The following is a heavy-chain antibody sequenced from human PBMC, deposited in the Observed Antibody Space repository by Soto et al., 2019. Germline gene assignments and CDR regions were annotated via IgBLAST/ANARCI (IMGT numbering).Heavy chain of an antibody. CDR2: IHPSGDT. V-gene: IGHV1-46*01. J-gene: IGHJ1*01. CDR1: GYKFTTYF. D-gene: IGHD2-15*01. Sequence: ASVNVSCKASGYKFTTYFIHWVRQAPGQGLELMGMIHPSGDTGYAQKFRGRVTMTIDXXXXTXYXEXRXXXSEDXAVYFSVRGYCTTSTCSGDFQFWGQGTLVTVSS. CDR3: VRGYCTTSTCSGDFQF.